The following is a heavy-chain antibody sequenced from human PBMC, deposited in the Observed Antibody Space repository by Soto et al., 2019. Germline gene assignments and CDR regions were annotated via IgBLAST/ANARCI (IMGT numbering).Heavy chain of an antibody. CDR2: IYYSGST. J-gene: IGHJ1*01. CDR1: WGSSSSSGYD. Sequence: PXETLSVPFTVAWGSSSSSGYDWNWIRQLPGKGLEWIGYIYYSGSTYYKPSLKSRVTILVDTSKNQFSLDVTSVTAADTAVYYCANLDRWEVPFEDWGQGTQVTVSS. CDR3: ANLDRWEVPFED. D-gene: IGHD1-26*01. V-gene: IGHV4-31*03.